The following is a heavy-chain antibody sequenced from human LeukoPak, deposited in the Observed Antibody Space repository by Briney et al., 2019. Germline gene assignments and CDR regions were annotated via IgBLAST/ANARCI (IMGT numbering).Heavy chain of an antibody. CDR2: IIPILGIA. V-gene: IGHV1-69*04. CDR3: ARGRVDEPFDY. D-gene: IGHD1-14*01. Sequence: SVKVSCKASGGTFSSYAISWVRQAPGQGLEWMGRIIPILGIANYAQKFQGRVTITADESTSTAYMELSSLRSEDTAVYYCARGRVDEPFDYWGQGTLVTVSS. J-gene: IGHJ4*02. CDR1: GGTFSSYA.